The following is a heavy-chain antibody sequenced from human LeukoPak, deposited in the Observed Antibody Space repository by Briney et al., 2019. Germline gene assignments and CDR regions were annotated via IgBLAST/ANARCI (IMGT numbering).Heavy chain of an antibody. Sequence: PGGSLSLSCAAAGFTFSAYGLHWVSQAPGKGIEWVAVISSDGSHKYYVDSVKGRFSISRDNSKYTVFLQMNSLREDDTAVYYCAKDCDWDWYFDFWGRGTLVTVSS. CDR3: AKDCDWDWYFDF. J-gene: IGHJ2*01. CDR2: ISSDGSHK. D-gene: IGHD2-21*02. V-gene: IGHV3-30*18. CDR1: GFTFSAYG.